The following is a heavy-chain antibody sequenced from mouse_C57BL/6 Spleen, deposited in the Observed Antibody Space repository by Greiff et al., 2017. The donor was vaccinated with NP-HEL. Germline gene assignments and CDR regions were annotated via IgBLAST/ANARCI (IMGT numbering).Heavy chain of an antibody. J-gene: IGHJ2*01. V-gene: IGHV1-50*01. D-gene: IGHD3-2*02. Sequence: QVQLQQSGAELVKPGASVKLSCKASGYTFTSYWMQWVKQRPGQGLEWIGEIDPSDSYTNYNQKFKGKATLTVDTSSSTAYMQLSSLTSEDSAVYYCARSAAQAYYFDYWGQGTTLTVSS. CDR2: IDPSDSYT. CDR3: ARSAAQAYYFDY. CDR1: GYTFTSYW.